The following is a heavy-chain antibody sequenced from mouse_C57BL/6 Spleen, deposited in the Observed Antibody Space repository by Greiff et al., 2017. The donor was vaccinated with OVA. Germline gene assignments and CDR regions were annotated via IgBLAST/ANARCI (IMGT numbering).Heavy chain of an antibody. CDR2: IYPGDGDT. Sequence: LVESGPELVKPGASVKISCKASGYAFSSSWMNWVKQRPGKGLEWIGRIYPGDGDTNYNGKFKGKATLTADKSSSTAYMQLSSLTSEDSAVYFCASHYGSSYDYFDYWGQGTTLTVSS. J-gene: IGHJ2*01. CDR3: ASHYGSSYDYFDY. V-gene: IGHV1-82*01. CDR1: GYAFSSSW. D-gene: IGHD1-1*01.